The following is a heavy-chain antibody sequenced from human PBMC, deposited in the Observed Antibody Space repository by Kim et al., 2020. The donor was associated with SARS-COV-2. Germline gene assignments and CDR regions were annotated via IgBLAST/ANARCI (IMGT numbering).Heavy chain of an antibody. CDR1: GGSISSSSYY. Sequence: SETLSLTCTVSGGSISSSSYYWGWIRQPPGKGLEWIGSIYYSGSTYYNPSLKSRVTISVDTSKNQFSLKLSSVTAADTAVYYCARDVPPLWFGETDNFSEVGFGWFDPWGQGTLVTVSS. J-gene: IGHJ5*02. CDR3: ARDVPPLWFGETDNFSEVGFGWFDP. D-gene: IGHD3-10*01. CDR2: IYYSGST. V-gene: IGHV4-39*07.